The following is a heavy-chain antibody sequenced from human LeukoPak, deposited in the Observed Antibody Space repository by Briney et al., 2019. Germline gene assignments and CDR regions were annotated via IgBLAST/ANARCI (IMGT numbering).Heavy chain of an antibody. J-gene: IGHJ4*02. CDR2: INPNSGGT. CDR1: GYTFTGYY. Sequence: GASVKVSCKASGYTFTGYYMHWVRQAPGQGLEWMGWINPNSGGTNYAQKFQGRVTMTRDTSTSTAYMELSRLRSDDTAVYYCARESFSNDYGFDYWGQGTLVTVSS. V-gene: IGHV1-2*02. CDR3: ARESFSNDYGFDY. D-gene: IGHD4-17*01.